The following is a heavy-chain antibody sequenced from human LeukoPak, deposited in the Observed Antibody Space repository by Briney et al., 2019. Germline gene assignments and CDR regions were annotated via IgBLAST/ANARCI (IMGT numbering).Heavy chain of an antibody. CDR3: ARDTRLRFLEWLLSGDGGEYYFDY. D-gene: IGHD3-3*01. CDR1: GYTFTSYG. CDR2: ISAYNGYT. Sequence: ASVKVSCKASGYTFTSYGISWVRQAPGQGLEWMGWISAYNGYTNYAQKLQDRVTMTTDTSTSTAYMELRSLRSDDTAVYYCARDTRLRFLEWLLSGDGGEYYFDYWGQGTLVTVSS. V-gene: IGHV1-18*01. J-gene: IGHJ4*02.